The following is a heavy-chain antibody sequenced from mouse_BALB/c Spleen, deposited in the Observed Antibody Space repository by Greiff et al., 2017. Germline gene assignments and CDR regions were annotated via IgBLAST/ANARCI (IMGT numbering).Heavy chain of an antibody. CDR3: ARRGDRYDSYAMDY. V-gene: IGHV5-4*02. Sequence: DVMLVESGGGLVKPGGSLKLSCAASGFTFSDYYMYWVRQTPEKRLEWVATISDGGSYTYYPDSVKGRFTISRDNAKNNLYLQMSSLKSEDTAMYYCARRGDRYDSYAMDYWGQGTSVTVSS. D-gene: IGHD2-14*01. J-gene: IGHJ4*01. CDR2: ISDGGSYT. CDR1: GFTFSDYY.